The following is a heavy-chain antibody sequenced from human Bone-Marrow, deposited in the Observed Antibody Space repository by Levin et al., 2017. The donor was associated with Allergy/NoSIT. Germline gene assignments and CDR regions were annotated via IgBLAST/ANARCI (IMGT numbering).Heavy chain of an antibody. CDR1: GFTFSSYA. D-gene: IGHD6-19*01. Sequence: LSLTCAASGFTFSSYAMHWVRQAPGKGLEWVAVISYDGSNKYYADSVKGRFTISRDNSKNTLYLQMNSLRAEDTAVYYCARGRVAGTSYYYGMDVWGQGTTVTVSS. CDR3: ARGRVAGTSYYYGMDV. V-gene: IGHV3-30-3*01. CDR2: ISYDGSNK. J-gene: IGHJ6*02.